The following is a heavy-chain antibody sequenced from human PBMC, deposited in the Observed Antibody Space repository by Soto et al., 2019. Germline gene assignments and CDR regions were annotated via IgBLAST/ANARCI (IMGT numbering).Heavy chain of an antibody. CDR1: GFTFSSYS. CDR2: ISSSSSYI. CDR3: ARDKSSSARGWFDP. V-gene: IGHV3-21*01. J-gene: IGHJ5*02. D-gene: IGHD6-6*01. Sequence: GGSLRLSCAAPGFTFSSYSMNWVRQAPGKGLEWVSSISSSSSYIYYADSVKGRFTISRDNAKNSLYLQMNSLRAEDTAVYYCARDKSSSARGWFDPWGQGTLVTVSS.